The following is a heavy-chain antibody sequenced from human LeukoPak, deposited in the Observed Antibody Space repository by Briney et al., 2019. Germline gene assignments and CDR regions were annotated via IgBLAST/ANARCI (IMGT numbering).Heavy chain of an antibody. D-gene: IGHD3-10*01. Sequence: PGGSLRLSCAASTFIFSNYGMHWVRQAPGKGLEWVAVISYDGSNKYYADSVKGQFTISRDNSKNTLYLQMNSLRVEDTAVYYCAKDQAGSGSGLDYWGQGTLVTVSS. J-gene: IGHJ4*02. V-gene: IGHV3-30*18. CDR2: ISYDGSNK. CDR3: AKDQAGSGSGLDY. CDR1: TFIFSNYG.